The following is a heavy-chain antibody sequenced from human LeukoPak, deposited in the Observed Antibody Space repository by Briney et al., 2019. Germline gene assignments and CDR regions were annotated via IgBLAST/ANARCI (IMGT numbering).Heavy chain of an antibody. J-gene: IGHJ5*02. D-gene: IGHD4-17*01. V-gene: IGHV3-23*01. CDR3: ARGATTTRFGRFDP. Sequence: AGGSLRLSCAASGFTFSSYGMSWVRQAPGKGLEWVSAISGSGGSTYYADSVKGRFTISRDNPKKSLYLQMNSLRAEDTAVYYCARGATTTRFGRFDPWGQGTLVIVSS. CDR1: GFTFSSYG. CDR2: ISGSGGST.